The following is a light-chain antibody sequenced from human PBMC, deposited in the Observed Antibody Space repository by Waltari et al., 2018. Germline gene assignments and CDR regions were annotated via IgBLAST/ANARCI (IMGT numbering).Light chain of an antibody. V-gene: IGLV3-21*02. J-gene: IGLJ3*02. CDR1: NVGSKR. CDR2: DDN. Sequence: SYVLTQPPSVSVAPGQTARIPCEGSNVGSKRVHWYQQKSGQAPLLAVYDDNDRPSGIPERFAGSNSGNTATLTISRVAAGDEADYYRHLWDSSTDHWVFGGGTRLTVL. CDR3: HLWDSSTDHWV.